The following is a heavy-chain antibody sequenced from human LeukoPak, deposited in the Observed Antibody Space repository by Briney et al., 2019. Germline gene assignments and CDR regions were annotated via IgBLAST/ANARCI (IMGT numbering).Heavy chain of an antibody. D-gene: IGHD1/OR15-1a*01. CDR2: MNPSGST. V-gene: IGHV4-34*01. CDR3: ARDKVNWNNVNNWFDP. J-gene: IGHJ5*02. Sequence: SETLSLTCAVYGGSFSGYYWTWIPETPGKGLEWIWEMNPSGSTNYNPSLKSRVTISVDTSKNQFSLKLSSVTAADTAVYYCARDKVNWNNVNNWFDPWGQGTLVTVSS. CDR1: GGSFSGYY.